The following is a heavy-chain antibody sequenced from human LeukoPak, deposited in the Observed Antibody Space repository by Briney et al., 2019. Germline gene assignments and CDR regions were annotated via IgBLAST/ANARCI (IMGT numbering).Heavy chain of an antibody. Sequence: PGGSLRLSCAASGFTVSSNYMSWVRQAPEKGLEWVSVIYSGGSTYYADSVKGRFTISRDNSKNTLYLQMNSLRAEDTAVYYCARDQVTMWEPIDYYGMDVWGQGTTVTVSS. CDR3: ARDQVTMWEPIDYYGMDV. CDR2: IYSGGST. CDR1: GFTVSSNY. V-gene: IGHV3-66*01. D-gene: IGHD3-10*02. J-gene: IGHJ6*02.